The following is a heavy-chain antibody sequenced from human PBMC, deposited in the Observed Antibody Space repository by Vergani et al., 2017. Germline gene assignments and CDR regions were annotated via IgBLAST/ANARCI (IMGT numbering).Heavy chain of an antibody. J-gene: IGHJ4*02. V-gene: IGHV4-39*07. CDR2: IYHSGST. CDR3: ASFDLGYCSSTSCYYFDY. Sequence: QVQLQESGPGLVKPSQTLSLTCTVSGGSISSGSYYWGWIRQPPGKGLEWIGSIYHSGSTYYNPSLKSRVTISVDTSKNQFSLKLSSVTAADTAVYYCASFDLGYCSSTSCYYFDYWGQGTLVTVSS. D-gene: IGHD2-2*01. CDR1: GGSISSGSYY.